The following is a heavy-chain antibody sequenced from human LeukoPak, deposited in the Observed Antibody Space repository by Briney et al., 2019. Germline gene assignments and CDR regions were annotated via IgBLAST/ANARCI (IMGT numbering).Heavy chain of an antibody. J-gene: IGHJ6*02. Sequence: SETLSLTCTVSGGSISSSSYYWGWIRQPPGKGLEWIGSIYYSGSTYYNPPLKSRVTISVDTSKNQFSLKLSSVTAADTAVYYCARLGAIRYYYYGMDVWGRGTTVTVSS. D-gene: IGHD1-26*01. V-gene: IGHV4-39*01. CDR1: GGSISSSSYY. CDR3: ARLGAIRYYYYGMDV. CDR2: IYYSGST.